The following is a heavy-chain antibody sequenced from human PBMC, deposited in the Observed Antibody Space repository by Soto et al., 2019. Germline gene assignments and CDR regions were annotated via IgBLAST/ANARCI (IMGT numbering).Heavy chain of an antibody. CDR2: IYFSRST. CDR3: ARDSHSQQPNRRGWGGYMDV. CDR1: GGSISNGGYY. V-gene: IGHV4-31*11. Sequence: QLQLEESGPGLVKPSQTLSLTCAVSGGSISNGGYYWSWIRQHPGKGPEWVGSIYFSRSTYYNPSLKSRVTLSVATPKNQCSLKLSSVTAADTAVYYCARDSHSQQPNRRGWGGYMDVGGKGTTVTVSS. J-gene: IGHJ6*03. D-gene: IGHD6-13*01.